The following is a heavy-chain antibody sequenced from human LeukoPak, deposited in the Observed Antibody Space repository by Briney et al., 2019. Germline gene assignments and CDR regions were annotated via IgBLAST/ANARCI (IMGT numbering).Heavy chain of an antibody. CDR3: ARHIRGYSYRFDY. Sequence: GESLKISCKGSGYSSTSYWISWVRQMPGKGLEWMGRIDPSDSYTNYSPSSQGHVTISADKSISTAYLQWSSLKASDTAMYYCARHIRGYSYRFDYWGQGTLVTVSS. CDR1: GYSSTSYW. D-gene: IGHD5-18*01. CDR2: IDPSDSYT. J-gene: IGHJ4*02. V-gene: IGHV5-10-1*01.